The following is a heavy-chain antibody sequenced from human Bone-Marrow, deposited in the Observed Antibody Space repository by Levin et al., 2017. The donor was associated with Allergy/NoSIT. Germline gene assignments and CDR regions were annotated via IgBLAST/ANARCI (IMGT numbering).Heavy chain of an antibody. V-gene: IGHV4-34*01. J-gene: IGHJ2*01. D-gene: IGHD2-15*01. Sequence: SETLSLTCAVSGGSLSFHSGSWLRQPPGKGLEWIGDISRDGRTYYNPSLKSRVTISLDTSKDQFSLKLRSVTVADTALYYCAKSPEAKRYCSGASCYSGWYFDLWGRGALVTVSS. CDR1: GGSLSFHS. CDR3: AKSPEAKRYCSGASCYSGWYFDL. CDR2: ISRDGRT.